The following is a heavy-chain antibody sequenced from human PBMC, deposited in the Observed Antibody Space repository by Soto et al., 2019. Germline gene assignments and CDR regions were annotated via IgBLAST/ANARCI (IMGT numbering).Heavy chain of an antibody. D-gene: IGHD6-19*01. J-gene: IGHJ5*02. CDR1: GDSVSSNSAA. Sequence: PSQTLSLTCAISGDSVSSNSAAWNWIRQSPSRGLEWLGRTYYRSKWYNDYAVSVKSRITINPDTSKNQFSLQLNSVTPEDTAVYYCARGDRLLAVAGTVWFDPWGQGTLVTV. CDR2: TYYRSKWYN. CDR3: ARGDRLLAVAGTVWFDP. V-gene: IGHV6-1*01.